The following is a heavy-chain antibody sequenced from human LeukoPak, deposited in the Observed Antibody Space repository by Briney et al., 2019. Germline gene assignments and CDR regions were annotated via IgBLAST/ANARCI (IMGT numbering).Heavy chain of an antibody. CDR1: GFTFSTYG. CDR2: VSNNGGAT. CDR3: AKASYCGGDCYYLFDY. Sequence: GGSLRLSCGASGFTFSTYGMSWVRQAPGKGVEWVAAVSNNGGATNYADSVKGRFTISRDNSKNMVYLQMNSLRVEDTAIYYCAKASYCGGDCYYLFDYWGQGTLVTVSS. V-gene: IGHV3-23*01. J-gene: IGHJ4*02. D-gene: IGHD2-21*02.